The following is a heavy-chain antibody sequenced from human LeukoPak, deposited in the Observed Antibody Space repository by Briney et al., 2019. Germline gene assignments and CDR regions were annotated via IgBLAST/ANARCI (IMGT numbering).Heavy chain of an antibody. CDR2: INPKSGGT. V-gene: IGHV1-2*02. D-gene: IGHD5-24*01. J-gene: IGHJ6*03. CDR3: ARDGRYRVATILGYYYYYYMDV. CDR1: GYTFTGYY. Sequence: AASVKVSCKASGYTFTGYYMHWVRQAPGQGLEWMGWINPKSGGTNYAQKFQGRVTMTRDTSISTAYMELSRLRSDDTAVYYCARDGRYRVATILGYYYYYYMDVWGKGTTVTISS.